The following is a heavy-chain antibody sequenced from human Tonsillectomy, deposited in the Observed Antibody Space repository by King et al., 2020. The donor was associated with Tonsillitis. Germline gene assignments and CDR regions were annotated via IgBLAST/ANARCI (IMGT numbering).Heavy chain of an antibody. Sequence: QLVQSGGGLIQPGGSLRLSCAASGFAVKNTYISWVRQAPGKGLEWVSIIYSDATTSHADSVKGRFTISRDNSENTIYLQMNSLRVEDTAIYYCAGDSNWSTDGFDVWGQGTKVTVSS. CDR3: AGDSNWSTDGFDV. D-gene: IGHD6-13*01. J-gene: IGHJ3*01. CDR2: IYSDATT. V-gene: IGHV3-53*01. CDR1: GFAVKNTY.